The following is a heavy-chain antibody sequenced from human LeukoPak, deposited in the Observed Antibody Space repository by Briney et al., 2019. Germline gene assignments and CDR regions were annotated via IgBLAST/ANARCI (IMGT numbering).Heavy chain of an antibody. CDR1: GFTFSSYA. J-gene: IGHJ4*02. CDR2: ISGSGGST. V-gene: IGHV3-23*01. D-gene: IGHD2-2*01. CDR3: AKVRREWCSRTSCYYFDY. Sequence: GGSLRLSRAASGFTFSSYAMSWVRQAPGKGLEWVSAISGSGGSTYYADSVKGRFTISRDNSKNTLYLQMNSLRAEDTAVYYCAKVRREWCSRTSCYYFDYWGQGTLVTVSS.